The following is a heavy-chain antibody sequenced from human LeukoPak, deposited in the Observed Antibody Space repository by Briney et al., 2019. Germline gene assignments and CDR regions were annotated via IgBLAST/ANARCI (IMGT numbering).Heavy chain of an antibody. CDR1: GGSISSYY. CDR2: IYISGST. D-gene: IGHD3-22*01. J-gene: IGHJ3*02. V-gene: IGHV4-4*07. Sequence: SETLSLTCTVSGGSISSYYWSWIRQPAGKGLEWIGRIYISGSTNYNPSLKSRVTMSVDTSKNQFSLKLSSVTAADTAVYYCARDGYYYDSSGSDAFDIWGQGTMVTVSS. CDR3: ARDGYYYDSSGSDAFDI.